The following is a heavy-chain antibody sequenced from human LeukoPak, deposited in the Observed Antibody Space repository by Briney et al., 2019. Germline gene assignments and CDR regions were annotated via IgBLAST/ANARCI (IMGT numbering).Heavy chain of an antibody. CDR1: GFTFSSYS. Sequence: PGGSLRLSCAASGFTFSSYSMNWVRQAPGKGLEWVSVIYSGGSTYYADSVKGRFTISRDNSKNTLYLQMNSLRAEDTAVYYCARDTVGYGMDVWGQGTTVTVSS. V-gene: IGHV3-66*01. J-gene: IGHJ6*02. CDR3: ARDTVGYGMDV. D-gene: IGHD4-17*01. CDR2: IYSGGST.